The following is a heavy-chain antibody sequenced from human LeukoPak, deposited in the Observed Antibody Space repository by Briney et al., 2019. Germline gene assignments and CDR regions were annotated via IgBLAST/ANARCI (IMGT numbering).Heavy chain of an antibody. CDR3: ARAVTGTSGQYDY. CDR2: VFPGDSDA. V-gene: IGHV5-51*01. J-gene: IGHJ4*02. CDR1: GYSFTTYW. D-gene: IGHD6-19*01. Sequence: GESLKISCKGSGYSFTTYWIGWVRQMPGKGLEWMGIVFPGDSDARFSPSFQGQVTISADKSISTAYLQWSSLKASDTGMYYCARAVTGTSGQYDYWGQGTLVTVSS.